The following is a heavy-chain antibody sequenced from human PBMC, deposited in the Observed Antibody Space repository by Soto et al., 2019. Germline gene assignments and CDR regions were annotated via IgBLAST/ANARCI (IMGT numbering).Heavy chain of an antibody. J-gene: IGHJ4*02. CDR2: MKRDGRNT. CDR1: GLTFSHYW. D-gene: IGHD1-26*01. V-gene: IGHV3-74*01. CDR3: ATSKGGVSTGPTTY. Sequence: EGQLGESGGALVQTWGSLRRSCAASGLTFSHYWIHWVRQAPGKGLVLISRMKRDGRNTVYADAVKGRFTISRDNAKNTLYLQMNSLRVEDTAVYYCATSKGGVSTGPTTYWGQGTLVTVSS.